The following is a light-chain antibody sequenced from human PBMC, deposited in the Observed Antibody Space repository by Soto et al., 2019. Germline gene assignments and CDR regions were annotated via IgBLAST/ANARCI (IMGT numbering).Light chain of an antibody. J-gene: IGLJ1*01. CDR3: NSYTTTATRV. Sequence: QSALTQPASVSGSPGQSITISCTGTSSDVGYYDYVSWYQQHPGKAPKLLIYEVSNRPSGVSDRFSGPKSGNTASLTISGLQAEDEADYFCNSYTTTATRVFGTGTKVTVL. CDR2: EVS. CDR1: SSDVGYYDY. V-gene: IGLV2-14*01.